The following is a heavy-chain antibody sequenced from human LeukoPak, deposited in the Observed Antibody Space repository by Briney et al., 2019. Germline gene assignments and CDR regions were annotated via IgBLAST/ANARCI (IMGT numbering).Heavy chain of an antibody. CDR1: GYTFTSYG. D-gene: IGHD3-3*01. V-gene: IGHV1-18*01. CDR3: ARDVVTFLKWLSYPGYMDV. J-gene: IGHJ6*03. Sequence: ASVKVSCKASGYTFTSYGISWVRQAPGQGLEWMGWISAYNGNTNYAQKLQGRVTMTTDTSTSTAYMELRSLRSDDTAVYYCARDVVTFLKWLSYPGYMDVWGKGTTVTVSS. CDR2: ISAYNGNT.